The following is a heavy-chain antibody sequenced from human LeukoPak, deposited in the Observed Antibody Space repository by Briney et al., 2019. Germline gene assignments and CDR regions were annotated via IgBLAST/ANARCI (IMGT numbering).Heavy chain of an antibody. CDR1: GYSFTSYW. J-gene: IGHJ4*02. CDR2: IYPGDSDT. Sequence: GESLKISCKGSGYSFTSYWIGWVRQMPGKGLEWMGIIYPGDSDTRYSPSFQGQVTISADKSISTAYLQWSSLKASDTAMYYCARHDRTSHYYDSSGYYIGYWGQGTLVTVSS. V-gene: IGHV5-51*01. CDR3: ARHDRTSHYYDSSGYYIGY. D-gene: IGHD3-22*01.